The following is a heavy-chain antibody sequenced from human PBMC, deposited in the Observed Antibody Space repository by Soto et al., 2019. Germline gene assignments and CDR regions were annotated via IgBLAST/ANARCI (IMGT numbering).Heavy chain of an antibody. CDR2: INHSGST. Sequence: QVQLQQWGAGLLKPSETLSLTCAVYGGSFSGYYWSWIRQPPGKGLEWIGEINHSGSTNYNPSLKSRVTISVDTSKNQFSLKLSSVTAADTDVYYCAIGRLFRGYPLRYGMDVWGQGTTFTVSS. CDR1: GGSFSGYY. D-gene: IGHD2-21*01. V-gene: IGHV4-34*01. J-gene: IGHJ6*02. CDR3: AIGRLFRGYPLRYGMDV.